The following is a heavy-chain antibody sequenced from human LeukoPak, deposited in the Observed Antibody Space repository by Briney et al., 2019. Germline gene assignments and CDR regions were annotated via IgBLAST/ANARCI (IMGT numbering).Heavy chain of an antibody. J-gene: IGHJ4*02. CDR1: GGSISSSSYY. D-gene: IGHD5-24*01. CDR3: ARWARDGYNYCDLTGY. CDR2: IYYSGST. Sequence: PSETLSLTCTVSGGSISSSSYYWGWIRQPPGKGLEWIGSIYYSGSTYYNPSLKSRVTISVDTSKNQFSLKLSSVTAADTAVYYCARWARDGYNYCDLTGYWGQGTLVTVSS. V-gene: IGHV4-39*07.